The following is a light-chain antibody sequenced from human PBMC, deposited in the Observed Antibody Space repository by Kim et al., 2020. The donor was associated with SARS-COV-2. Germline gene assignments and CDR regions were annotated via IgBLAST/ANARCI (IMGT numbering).Light chain of an antibody. V-gene: IGLV2-8*01. CDR2: DVT. CDR3: SSYAGSNNGV. Sequence: GHSVTISCTGSSSDIGSYDYVSWYQQYPGKAPKLIIYDVTKRPSGVPDRFSGSKSANTASLTVSGLQPEDEADYYCSSYAGSNNGVFGGGTQLTVL. J-gene: IGLJ3*02. CDR1: SSDIGSYDY.